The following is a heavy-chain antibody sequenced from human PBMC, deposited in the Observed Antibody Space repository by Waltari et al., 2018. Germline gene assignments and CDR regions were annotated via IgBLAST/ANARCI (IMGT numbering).Heavy chain of an antibody. V-gene: IGHV4-39*01. CDR3: ARQTWIQLWLYAFDI. Sequence: QLQLQESGPGLVKPSETLSLTCTVSGGSISSSSYYWGWIRQPPGKGLEWIGSSYYSGRTYYNPSIKMRCTIAVDTSKNQFSLKLSPVTAADTAVYYCARQTWIQLWLYAFDIWGQGTMVTVSS. CDR2: SYYSGRT. J-gene: IGHJ3*02. D-gene: IGHD5-18*01. CDR1: GGSISSSSYY.